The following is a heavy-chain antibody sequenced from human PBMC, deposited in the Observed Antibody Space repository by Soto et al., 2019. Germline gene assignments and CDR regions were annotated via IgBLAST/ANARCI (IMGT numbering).Heavy chain of an antibody. CDR1: GFTFSSYA. CDR2: ISGSGGST. Sequence: GGSLSLSCAASGFTFSSYAMSWVRQAPGKGLEWVSAISGSGGSTYYADSVKGRFTISRDNSKNTLYLQMNSLRAEDTAVYYCAKVGDSSGYHYYYYGMDVWGQGTTVTVSS. V-gene: IGHV3-23*01. CDR3: AKVGDSSGYHYYYYGMDV. J-gene: IGHJ6*02. D-gene: IGHD3-22*01.